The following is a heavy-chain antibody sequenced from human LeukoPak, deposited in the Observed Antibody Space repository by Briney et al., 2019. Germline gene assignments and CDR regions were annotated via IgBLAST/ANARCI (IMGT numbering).Heavy chain of an antibody. V-gene: IGHV4-34*01. D-gene: IGHD6-19*01. J-gene: IGHJ5*02. CDR2: INHSGST. CDR1: GGSFSGYY. Sequence: SETLSLTCAVYGGSFSGYYWSWIRQPPGKGLEWIGEINHSGSTNYNPSLKSRVTISVDTSKNQFSLKLSSVTAADTAVYYCAREVVAVAGWFDPWGQGTLVTVSS. CDR3: AREVVAVAGWFDP.